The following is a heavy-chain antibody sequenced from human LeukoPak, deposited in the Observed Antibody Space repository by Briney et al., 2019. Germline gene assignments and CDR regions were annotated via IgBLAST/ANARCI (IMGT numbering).Heavy chain of an antibody. Sequence: SVKVSCKASGGTFSSYAISWVRQAPGQGLEWTGGIIPIFGTANYAQKFQGRVTITANKSTSTAYMELSSLRSEDTAVYYCARDHPYCSGGSCYYFDYWGQGTLVTVSS. CDR1: GGTFSSYA. D-gene: IGHD2-15*01. J-gene: IGHJ4*02. CDR2: IIPIFGTA. V-gene: IGHV1-69*06. CDR3: ARDHPYCSGGSCYYFDY.